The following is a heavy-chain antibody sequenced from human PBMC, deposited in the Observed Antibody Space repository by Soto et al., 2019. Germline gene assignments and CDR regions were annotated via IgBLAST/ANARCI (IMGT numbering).Heavy chain of an antibody. J-gene: IGHJ4*02. V-gene: IGHV3-30-3*01. Sequence: GGSLRLSCAASGFTLSSYAMHWVRQAQGKGLEWVAVISYDGSNKYYADSVKGRFTISRDNSKNTPYLQMNSLRAEDTAVYYCARATGADKEDYWGQGTLVTACS. CDR3: ARATGADKEDY. CDR2: ISYDGSNK. CDR1: GFTLSSYA. D-gene: IGHD2-15*01.